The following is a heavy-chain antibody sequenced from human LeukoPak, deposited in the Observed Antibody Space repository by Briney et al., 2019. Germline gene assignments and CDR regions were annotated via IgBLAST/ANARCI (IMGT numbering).Heavy chain of an antibody. CDR2: IHYSGST. J-gene: IGHJ6*03. V-gene: IGHV4-59*01. D-gene: IGHD3-10*01. Sequence: KPSETLSLTCTVSGVSISYYYWSWIRQPPGKGLEWIGYIHYSGSTNYNPSLKSRVTILVDTSKNQFSLKLSSVTAADTAVYYCARVEEGYGSGRRENYYYYYMDVWGKGTTVTISS. CDR1: GVSISYYY. CDR3: ARVEEGYGSGRRENYYYYYMDV.